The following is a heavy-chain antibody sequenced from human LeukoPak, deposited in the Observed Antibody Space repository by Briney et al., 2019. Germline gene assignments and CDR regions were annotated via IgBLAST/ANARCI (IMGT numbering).Heavy chain of an antibody. D-gene: IGHD5-18*01. V-gene: IGHV4-59*01. CDR1: GGSISSYY. CDR2: ISYSGST. J-gene: IGHJ6*03. Sequence: SETLSLTCTVSGGSISSYYWNWIRQPPGKGLEWIGSISYSGSTNYNPSLESRVTISVDTSKNQISPKVSSVTAADTTVYYCARAPERWYSYGSYTYYYMDVWGKGTTVTVSS. CDR3: ARAPERWYSYGSYTYYYMDV.